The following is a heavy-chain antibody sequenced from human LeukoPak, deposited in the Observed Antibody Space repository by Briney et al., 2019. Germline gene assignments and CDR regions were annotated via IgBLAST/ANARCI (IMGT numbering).Heavy chain of an antibody. V-gene: IGHV1-2*02. CDR1: GYTFTSYY. CDR3: ARDRYITMIVGKRSRYYFDY. Sequence: GASVKVSCKASGYTFTSYYMHWVRQAPGQGLEWMGWINPNSGGTNYAQKFQGRVTMTRDTSISTAYMELSRLRSDDTAVYYCARDRYITMIVGKRSRYYFDYWGQGTLVTVSS. J-gene: IGHJ4*02. CDR2: INPNSGGT. D-gene: IGHD3-22*01.